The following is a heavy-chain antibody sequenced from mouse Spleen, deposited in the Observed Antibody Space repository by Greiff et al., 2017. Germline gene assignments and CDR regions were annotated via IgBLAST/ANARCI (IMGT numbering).Heavy chain of an antibody. CDR3: ARSIYYDYDGFAY. Sequence: QVQLKQPGAELVKPGASVKLSCKASGYTFTSYWMQWVKQRPGQGLEWIGEIDPSDSYTNYNQKFKGKATLTVDTSSSTAYMQLSSLTSEDSAVYYCARSIYYDYDGFAYWGQGTLVTVSA. CDR1: GYTFTSYW. J-gene: IGHJ3*01. V-gene: IGHV1-50*01. D-gene: IGHD2-4*01. CDR2: IDPSDSYT.